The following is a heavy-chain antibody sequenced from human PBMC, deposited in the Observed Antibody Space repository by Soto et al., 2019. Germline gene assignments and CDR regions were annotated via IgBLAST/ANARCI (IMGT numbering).Heavy chain of an antibody. CDR2: INSDGSST. CDR3: ARAGAARPGEGDYYYYYYMDV. D-gene: IGHD6-6*01. V-gene: IGHV3-74*01. Sequence: GGSLRLSCAASGFTFSSYWIHWVRQAPGKGLVWVSRINSDGSSTSYADSVKGRFTISRDNAKNTLYLQMNSLRAEDTAVYYCARAGAARPGEGDYYYYYYMDVWGKGTTVTVSS. CDR1: GFTFSSYW. J-gene: IGHJ6*03.